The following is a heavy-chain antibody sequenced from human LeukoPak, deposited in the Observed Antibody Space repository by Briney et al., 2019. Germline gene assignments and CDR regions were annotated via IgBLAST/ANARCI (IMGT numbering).Heavy chain of an antibody. V-gene: IGHV4-34*01. Sequence: SETLSLTCAVYGGSFSGYYWSWIRQPPGKGLEWIGEINHSGSTNYNPSLKSRVTISVDTSKNQFSLKLSSVTAADTAVYYCARKEARITIFGVVIVRSDPFDYWGQGTLVTVSS. CDR1: GGSFSGYY. D-gene: IGHD3-3*01. J-gene: IGHJ4*02. CDR3: ARKEARITIFGVVIVRSDPFDY. CDR2: INHSGST.